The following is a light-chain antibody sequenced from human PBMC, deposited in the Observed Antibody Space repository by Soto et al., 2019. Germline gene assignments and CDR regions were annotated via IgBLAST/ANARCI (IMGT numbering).Light chain of an antibody. CDR2: GAS. V-gene: IGKV3-20*01. CDR1: QSVSSSF. CDR3: QQYDNSPFT. J-gene: IGKJ3*01. Sequence: EIVLTQSPGTLSLSPGERATLSCRASQSVSSSFLAWYQQQPGQAPRLLIYGASSRATGIPDRFSGSGSGTDFTLTISRLEPEDFAVYYCQQYDNSPFTFGPGTKVDIK.